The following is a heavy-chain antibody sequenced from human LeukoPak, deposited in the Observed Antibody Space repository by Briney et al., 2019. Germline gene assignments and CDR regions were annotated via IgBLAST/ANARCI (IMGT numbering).Heavy chain of an antibody. J-gene: IGHJ4*02. CDR1: GGSISSGGHY. CDR2: IYYSGSA. D-gene: IGHD5/OR15-5a*01. CDR3: ARGTLRLFDS. V-gene: IGHV4-31*03. Sequence: SQTLSLTCTVSGGSISSGGHYWSWIRQHPAKGLEWIGYIYYSGSAYYNPSLESRVIISIDTSKNQFSLKLTSVTAADTAVYFCARGTLRLFDSWGQGTLVTVSS.